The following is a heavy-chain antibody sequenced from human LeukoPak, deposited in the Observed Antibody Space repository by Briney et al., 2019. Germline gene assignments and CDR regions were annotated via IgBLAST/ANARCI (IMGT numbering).Heavy chain of an antibody. J-gene: IGHJ4*02. CDR2: ISSSSSYI. D-gene: IGHD1-26*01. V-gene: IGHV3-21*01. CDR3: ASRPGGYPFHH. CDR1: GFTFSSYS. Sequence: NPGGSLRLSCAASGFTFSSYSMNWVRQAPGKGLEWVSSISSSSSYIYYADSVKGRFTISRDNAKNSLYLQMNSLRPEDTAVYYCASRPGGYPFHHWGQGTLVTVSS.